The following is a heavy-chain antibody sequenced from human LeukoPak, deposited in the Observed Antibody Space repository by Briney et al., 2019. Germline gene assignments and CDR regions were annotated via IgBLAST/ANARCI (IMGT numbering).Heavy chain of an antibody. Sequence: ASLKVSCKASGYTFTGYYIHWVRQAPGQGLEWMGYINPDSGGTNYAQKFQGRVTMTRDTSISTAYMELSGLTSDDTAVYYCARHRNEYDYGDYQVIDYWGQGTLVTVSS. V-gene: IGHV1-2*02. CDR2: INPDSGGT. D-gene: IGHD4-17*01. J-gene: IGHJ4*02. CDR3: ARHRNEYDYGDYQVIDY. CDR1: GYTFTGYY.